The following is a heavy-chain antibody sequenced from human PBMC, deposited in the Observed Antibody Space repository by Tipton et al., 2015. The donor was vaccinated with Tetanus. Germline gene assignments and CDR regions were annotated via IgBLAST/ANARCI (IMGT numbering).Heavy chain of an antibody. CDR2: ISSSSSYI. CDR1: GFTFSSYS. CDR3: ARDIHVRGVMDGGYYGMDV. V-gene: IGHV3-21*01. D-gene: IGHD3-10*01. Sequence: SLRLSCAASGFTFSSYSMNRVRQAPGKGLEWVSSISSSSSYIYYADSVKGRFTISRDNAKNSLYLQMNSLRAEDTAVYYCARDIHVRGVMDGGYYGMDVWGQGTTVTVSS. J-gene: IGHJ6*02.